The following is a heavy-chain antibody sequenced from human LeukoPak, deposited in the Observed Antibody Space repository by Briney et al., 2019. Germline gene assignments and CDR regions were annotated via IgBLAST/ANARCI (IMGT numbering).Heavy chain of an antibody. J-gene: IGHJ4*02. Sequence: SETLSLTCAVYGGSFSGYYWSWIRQPPGKGLEWIGEINHSGSTNYNPSLKSRVTISVDTSENQFSLKLSSVTAADTAVYYCARGGKWLRFPSGYWGQGTLVTVSS. CDR1: GGSFSGYY. D-gene: IGHD5-12*01. V-gene: IGHV4-34*01. CDR2: INHSGST. CDR3: ARGGKWLRFPSGY.